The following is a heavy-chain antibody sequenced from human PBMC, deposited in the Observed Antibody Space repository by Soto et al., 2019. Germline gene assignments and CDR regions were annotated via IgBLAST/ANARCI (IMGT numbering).Heavy chain of an antibody. Sequence: EVQLLESGGGLVQPGGSLRLSCAASGFTFSSYAMSWVRQAPGKWLEWVSAISGSGGTTYYADSVKGRFTFSRDNSKNPLYLHMNGQSTDVNSVYYCARTANGWFSAFDIWGQGTMVTVSS. CDR2: ISGSGGTT. D-gene: IGHD6-19*01. CDR1: GFTFSSYA. J-gene: IGHJ3*02. CDR3: ARTANGWFSAFDI. V-gene: IGHV3-23*01.